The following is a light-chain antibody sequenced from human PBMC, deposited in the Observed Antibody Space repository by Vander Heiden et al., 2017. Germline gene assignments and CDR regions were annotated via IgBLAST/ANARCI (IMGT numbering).Light chain of an antibody. CDR2: QDS. V-gene: IGLV3-1*01. CDR1: KLGDKY. CDR3: QAWDSSTVG. J-gene: IGLJ2*01. Sequence: SYELTQPPSVSVSPGQTASITCSGDKLGDKYACWYQQKPGQSPGLVIYQDSKRPSGIPERFSGSNSGKKATLTISGTQAVDEADYYCQAWDSSTVGFGGATKL.